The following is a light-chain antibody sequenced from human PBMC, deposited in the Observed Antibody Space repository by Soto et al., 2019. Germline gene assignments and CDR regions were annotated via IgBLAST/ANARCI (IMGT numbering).Light chain of an antibody. CDR3: NSYTSSSTVV. J-gene: IGLJ2*01. CDR1: SSDIGGYNY. V-gene: IGLV2-14*01. CDR2: EVS. Sequence: QSALTQPASVSGSPGQSITISCTGTSSDIGGYNYVSWYRHHPGKAPKLMIYEVSNRPSGVSNRFSGSKSGNTASLTISGLQGEDEADYYCNSYTSSSTVVFGGGTKVTVL.